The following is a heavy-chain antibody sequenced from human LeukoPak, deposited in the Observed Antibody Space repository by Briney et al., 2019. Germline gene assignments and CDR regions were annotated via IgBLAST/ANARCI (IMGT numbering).Heavy chain of an antibody. CDR2: INPNSGGT. Sequence: ASVKVSCKASGYTFTGYYMHWVRQAPGQGLEWMGWINPNSGGTNYAQKFQGRVTMTRDTSISTAYMELSRLRSDDTAVYYCSRDWAVLKSSLFLDYWGQGTLVTVSP. J-gene: IGHJ4*02. V-gene: IGHV1-2*02. CDR3: SRDWAVLKSSLFLDY. CDR1: GYTFTGYY. D-gene: IGHD2-15*01.